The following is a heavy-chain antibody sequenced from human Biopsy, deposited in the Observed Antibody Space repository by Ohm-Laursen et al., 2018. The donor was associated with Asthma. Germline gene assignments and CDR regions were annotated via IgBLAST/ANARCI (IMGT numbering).Heavy chain of an antibody. J-gene: IGHJ6*02. V-gene: IGHV1-69*13. CDR1: GDSFSNYA. CDR2: LIPVLGTP. Sequence: ASVKASCKASGDSFSNYAISWVRQAPGQGLEWMGGLIPVLGTPDHAQMFEGRVTITADESTGTAYMELSSLSSEDTAVYYCARGYSGSDRIVYYYSGLEVWGQGTTVTVSS. D-gene: IGHD5-12*01. CDR3: ARGYSGSDRIVYYYSGLEV.